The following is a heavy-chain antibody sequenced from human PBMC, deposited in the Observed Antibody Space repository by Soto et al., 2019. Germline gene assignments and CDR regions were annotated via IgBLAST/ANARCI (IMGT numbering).Heavy chain of an antibody. Sequence: GWSLRLSCAAAGFTFSSYAMYWVRQAPGEGLEWVAVMSYDGSNKYLADSVRGRFTISRDNSKNTLYLQMNSLRAEGTALYYCAKDLWAYCSSTTCYRGFDSWGQGTLVTVSS. V-gene: IGHV3-30-3*02. CDR2: MSYDGSNK. J-gene: IGHJ4*02. D-gene: IGHD2-2*02. CDR1: GFTFSSYA. CDR3: AKDLWAYCSSTTCYRGFDS.